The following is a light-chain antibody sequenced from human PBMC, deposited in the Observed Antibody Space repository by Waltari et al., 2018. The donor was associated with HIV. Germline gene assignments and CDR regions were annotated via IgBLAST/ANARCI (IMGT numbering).Light chain of an antibody. Sequence: QSVLTQPPSTPGTPGQRVTIACSGRSSNIGSNAVYWYQQLPGTAPKRLIYRNNLRPSGVPDRFSGSKSGTSASLAISGLRSEDEADYYCAAWDDSLSGWVFGGGTKLTVL. CDR1: SSNIGSNA. CDR2: RNN. J-gene: IGLJ3*02. V-gene: IGLV1-47*01. CDR3: AAWDDSLSGWV.